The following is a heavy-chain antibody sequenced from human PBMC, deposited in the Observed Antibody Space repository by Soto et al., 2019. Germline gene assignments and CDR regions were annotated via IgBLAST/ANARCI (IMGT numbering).Heavy chain of an antibody. D-gene: IGHD6-19*01. CDR3: ANRFYDKEWLDVGGGVNFDY. J-gene: IGHJ4*02. V-gene: IGHV3-23*01. Sequence: PGGSLRLSCAASGFTFSSYAMSWVRQAPGKGLEWVSAISGSGGSTYYADSVKGRFTISRDNSKNTLYLQMNSLRAEDTAVYYCANRFYDKEWLDVGGGVNFDYWGQGTLVTVSS. CDR1: GFTFSSYA. CDR2: ISGSGGST.